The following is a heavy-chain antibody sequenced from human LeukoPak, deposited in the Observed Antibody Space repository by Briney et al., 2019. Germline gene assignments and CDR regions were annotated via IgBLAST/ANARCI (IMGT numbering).Heavy chain of an antibody. CDR1: GGTFSSYA. V-gene: IGHV1-69*05. Sequence: GASVKVSCKASGGTFSSYAISWVRQAPGQGLEWMGGIIPIFGTANYAQKFQGRVTITTDESTSTAYMELSSLRSEDTAVYYCARRYENYDFWSGPLTTEYYFDYWGQGTLVTVSS. CDR2: IIPIFGTA. CDR3: ARRYENYDFWSGPLTTEYYFDY. J-gene: IGHJ4*02. D-gene: IGHD3-3*01.